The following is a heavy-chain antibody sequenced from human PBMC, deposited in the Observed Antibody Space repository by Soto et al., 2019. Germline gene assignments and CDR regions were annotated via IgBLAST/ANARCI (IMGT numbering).Heavy chain of an antibody. CDR1: GGSISSYY. CDR3: ARGPAGYSYGLSYFDY. V-gene: IGHV4-4*07. CDR2: IYTSGST. J-gene: IGHJ4*02. Sequence: SETLSLTCTVSGGSISSYYWSWIRQPAGKGLEWIGRIYTSGSTNYNPSLKSRVTMSVDTSKNQFSLKLSSVTAADTAVYYCARGPAGYSYGLSYFDYWGQGTLVTVS. D-gene: IGHD5-18*01.